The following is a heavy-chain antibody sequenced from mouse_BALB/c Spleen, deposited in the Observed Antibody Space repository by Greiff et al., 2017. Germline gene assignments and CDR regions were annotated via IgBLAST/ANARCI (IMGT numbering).Heavy chain of an antibody. CDR3: ARHITTVVDYFDY. D-gene: IGHD1-1*01. CDR2: ISSGGGST. V-gene: IGHV5-12-1*01. CDR1: GFAFSSYD. J-gene: IGHJ2*01. Sequence: DVHLVESGGGLVKPGGSLKLSCAASGFAFSSYDMSWVRQTPEKRLEWVAYISSGGGSTYYPDTVKGRFTISRDNAKNTLYLQMSSLKSEDTAMYYCARHITTVVDYFDYWGQGTTLTVSS.